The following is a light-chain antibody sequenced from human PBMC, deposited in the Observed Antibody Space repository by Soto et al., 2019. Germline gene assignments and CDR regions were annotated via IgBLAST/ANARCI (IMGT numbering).Light chain of an antibody. CDR3: QQYDNVPLT. V-gene: IGKV1-33*01. CDR2: VAS. Sequence: DIQMTQSPSSLSASVGDRVTITCQASQDITNDLNWYQQKPGKAPKVLIYVASNLETGVPSRFSVSGSGTDFTFTISSLQPEDIATYFCQQYDNVPLTFGGGTKVEIK. CDR1: QDITND. J-gene: IGKJ4*01.